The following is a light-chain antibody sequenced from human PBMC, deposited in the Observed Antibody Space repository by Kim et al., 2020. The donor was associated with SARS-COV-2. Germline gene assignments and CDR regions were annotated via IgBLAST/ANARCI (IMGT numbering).Light chain of an antibody. CDR2: HVS. CDR3: YSYAGSNTYV. CDR1: SSDVGTYNY. V-gene: IGLV2-11*01. Sequence: GQSVTISCTRTSSDVGTYNYVSWYQHHPGKAPKLMIYHVSTRPSGVPDRFSGSKSGNTASLTISGLQADDEADYYCYSYAGSNTYVFGTGTKVTVL. J-gene: IGLJ1*01.